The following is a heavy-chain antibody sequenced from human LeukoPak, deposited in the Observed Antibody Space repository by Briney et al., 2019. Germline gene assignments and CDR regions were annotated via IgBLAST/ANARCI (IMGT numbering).Heavy chain of an antibody. CDR3: AKSSYYDSSGFYREYYFDY. V-gene: IGHV3-30*18. Sequence: QPGGSLRLSCAASGFTFSKYTMHWVRQAPGKGLEWVAVISYDGSNKYYADSVKGRFTISRDNSKNTLYLQMNSLRAGDTAVYYCAKSSYYDSSGFYREYYFDYWGQGTLVPVSS. CDR2: ISYDGSNK. D-gene: IGHD3-22*01. J-gene: IGHJ4*02. CDR1: GFTFSKYT.